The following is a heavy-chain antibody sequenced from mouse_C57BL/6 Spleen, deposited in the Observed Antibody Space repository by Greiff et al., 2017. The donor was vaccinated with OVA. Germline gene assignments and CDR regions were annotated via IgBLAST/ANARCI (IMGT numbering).Heavy chain of an antibody. V-gene: IGHV1-76*01. Sequence: QVQLKESGAELVRPGASVKLSCKASGYTFTDYYINWVKQRPGQGLEWIARIYPGSGNTYYNEKFKGKATLTAEKSSSTAYMQLSSLTSEDSAVYFCARRGEGSPFAYWGQGTLVTVSA. CDR3: ARRGEGSPFAY. CDR1: GYTFTDYY. J-gene: IGHJ3*01. CDR2: IYPGSGNT.